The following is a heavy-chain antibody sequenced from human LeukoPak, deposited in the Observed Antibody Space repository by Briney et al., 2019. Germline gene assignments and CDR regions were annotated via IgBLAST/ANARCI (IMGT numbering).Heavy chain of an antibody. D-gene: IGHD1-26*01. J-gene: IGHJ4*02. Sequence: ASVKVSCKASGYTFTSYYMHWVRQAPGQGLEWMGIINPSGGSTSYAQRFQGRVTMTRDMSTSTVYMELSSLRSEDTAVYYCARVGWELNFDYWGQGTLVTVSS. CDR1: GYTFTSYY. CDR2: INPSGGST. V-gene: IGHV1-46*01. CDR3: ARVGWELNFDY.